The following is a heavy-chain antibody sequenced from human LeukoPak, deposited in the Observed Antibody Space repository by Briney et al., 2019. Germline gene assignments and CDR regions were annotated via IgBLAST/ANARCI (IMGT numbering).Heavy chain of an antibody. V-gene: IGHV4-61*01. CDR3: ARGKIAARPKSGFDY. Sequence: SETLSLTCTVSGGSVSSGSYYWSWIRQPPGKGLEWIGYIYYSGSTNYNPSLKSRVTISVDTSKNQFSLKLSSVTAADTAVYYCARGKIAARPKSGFDYWGQGTLVTVSS. CDR2: IYYSGST. D-gene: IGHD6-6*01. CDR1: GGSVSSGSYY. J-gene: IGHJ4*02.